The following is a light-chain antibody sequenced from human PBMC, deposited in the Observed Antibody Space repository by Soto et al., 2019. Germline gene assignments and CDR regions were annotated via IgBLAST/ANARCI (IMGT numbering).Light chain of an antibody. J-gene: IGKJ5*01. V-gene: IGKV1-5*03. CDR3: QRYNGT. Sequence: DIQMTQSPSTLSGSVGDRVTITCRASQTISSWLAWYQQKPVKAPKLLIYKASTLKSGVPSRFSGSGSGTEFTLTISSLQPDDFATYYCQRYNGTFGQGTRLEIK. CDR1: QTISSW. CDR2: KAS.